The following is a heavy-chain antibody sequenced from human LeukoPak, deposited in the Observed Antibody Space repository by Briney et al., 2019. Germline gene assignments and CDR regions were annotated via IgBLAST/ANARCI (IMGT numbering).Heavy chain of an antibody. D-gene: IGHD6-6*01. CDR2: INPNSGGT. CDR1: GYTFTGYY. J-gene: IGHJ6*03. CDR3: ARGQSSSSRYYYYYYMDV. Sequence: ASVKVSCKASGYTFTGYYMHWVRQAPGQGLEWMGWINPNSGGTNYAQKFQGRVTMTRDTSISTAYMELSRLRSDDTAVYYCARGQSSSSRYYYYYYMDVWGKGTTVTVSS. V-gene: IGHV1-2*02.